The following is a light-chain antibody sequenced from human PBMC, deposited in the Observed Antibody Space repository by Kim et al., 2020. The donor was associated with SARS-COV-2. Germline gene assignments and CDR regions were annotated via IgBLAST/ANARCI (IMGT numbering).Light chain of an antibody. CDR1: RRDVGSYNR. CDR2: EVS. J-gene: IGLJ3*02. CDR3: SSYTSSSTWV. V-gene: IGLV2-18*02. Sequence: GQSFPLSGTGTRRDVGSYNRVPCYQQPPGTAPKLMIYEVSNRPSGVPDRFSGSKSGNTASLTISGLQAEDEADYYCSSYTSSSTWVFGGGTQLTVL.